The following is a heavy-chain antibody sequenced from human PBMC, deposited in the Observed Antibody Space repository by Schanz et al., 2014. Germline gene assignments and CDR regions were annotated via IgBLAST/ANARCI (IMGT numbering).Heavy chain of an antibody. CDR1: GFTFSTST. CDR3: ARVALPGYSSPRDAFDI. V-gene: IGHV3-21*01. J-gene: IGHJ3*02. CDR2: ISYGTSYI. D-gene: IGHD5-18*01. Sequence: EVQLVESGGGLVQPGGSLRLSCAASGFTFSTSTMHWVRQAPGKGLEWVSSISYGTSYIYYAESVKGRFTISRDNAKNSLYLQMNGLRDEDTAVYYCARVALPGYSSPRDAFDIWGQGTMVTVSS.